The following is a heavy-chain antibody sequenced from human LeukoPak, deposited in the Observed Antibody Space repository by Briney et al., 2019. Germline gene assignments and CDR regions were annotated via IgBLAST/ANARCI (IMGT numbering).Heavy chain of an antibody. CDR2: TYYRSKWYS. Sequence: SQTLSLTCAISGDSVSTNSAAWIWIRQSPSRGLEWLGRTYYRSKWYSDCAVSVKNRITINPDTSKNQSSLQLNSVTPEDTAVYYCARGTSAKNAFDVWGQGTLVTVSP. CDR3: ARGTSAKNAFDV. V-gene: IGHV6-1*01. J-gene: IGHJ3*01. CDR1: GDSVSTNSAA. D-gene: IGHD3-10*01.